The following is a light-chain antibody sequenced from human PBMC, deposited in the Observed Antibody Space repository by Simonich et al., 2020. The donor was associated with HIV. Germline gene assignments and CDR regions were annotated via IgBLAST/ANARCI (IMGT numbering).Light chain of an antibody. CDR2: DVI. CDR3: CSYAGGTTFYYV. CDR1: SSDFGGYHY. V-gene: IGLV2-14*03. Sequence: QSALTQPASVSGSPGQSITISCTGTSSDFGGYHYVSWYQQHPGKAPKLMIFDVIKRPSGVSNRFSGSKSGNTASLIISGLQAEDEADYYCCSYAGGTTFYYVFGTGTKVTVL. J-gene: IGLJ1*01.